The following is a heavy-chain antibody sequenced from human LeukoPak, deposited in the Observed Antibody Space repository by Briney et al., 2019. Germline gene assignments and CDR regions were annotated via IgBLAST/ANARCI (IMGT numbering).Heavy chain of an antibody. D-gene: IGHD6-13*01. V-gene: IGHV3-30*04. Sequence: GGSLRLSCAASGFTFSSYAMHWVRQAPGKGLEWVAVISYDGSNKYYADSVKGRFTISRDNSKNTLYLQMNSLRAEDTAVYYCARDPAGIAAAVCDYWGQGTLVTVSS. CDR2: ISYDGSNK. CDR1: GFTFSSYA. CDR3: ARDPAGIAAAVCDY. J-gene: IGHJ4*02.